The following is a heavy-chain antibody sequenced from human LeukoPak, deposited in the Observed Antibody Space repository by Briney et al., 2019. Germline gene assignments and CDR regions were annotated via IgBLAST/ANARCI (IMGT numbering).Heavy chain of an antibody. CDR2: IWYGGSNK. V-gene: IGHV3-33*01. CDR3: AREGGSGSYYNIYYFDY. Sequence: PGRSLRLSCAASGFTFSSYGMHWVRQAPGKGLEWVAVIWYGGSNKYYADSVKGRFTISRDNSKNTLYLQMNSLRAEDTAVYYCAREGGSGSYYNIYYFDYWGQGTLVTVSS. D-gene: IGHD3-10*01. CDR1: GFTFSSYG. J-gene: IGHJ4*02.